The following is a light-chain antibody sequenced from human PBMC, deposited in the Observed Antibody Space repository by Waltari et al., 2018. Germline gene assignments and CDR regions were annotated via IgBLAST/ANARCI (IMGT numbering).Light chain of an antibody. J-gene: IGLJ2*01. CDR3: RSYDSSNHPVV. CDR2: EDN. Sequence: NFMLTQPHSVSESPGKTVTISCTRSSGSIASNYVQWYQQRPGSAPTTVIYEDNQRPSGVPDRFSGSIDSSSNSASLTISGLKTEDEADYYCRSYDSSNHPVVFDGGTKLTVL. CDR1: SGSIASNY. V-gene: IGLV6-57*03.